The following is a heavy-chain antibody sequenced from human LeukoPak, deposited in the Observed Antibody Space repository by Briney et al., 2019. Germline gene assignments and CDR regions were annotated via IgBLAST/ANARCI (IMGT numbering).Heavy chain of an antibody. D-gene: IGHD1-1*01. CDR1: NYTFTTYG. J-gene: IGHJ4*02. V-gene: IGHV1-18*01. CDR2: ISPSNDNT. Sequence: ASVKVSCKASNYTFTTYGMSWVRQAPGQGLEWMGWISPSNDNTNYAQDFQGRVAMTTDTSTSTDFMEPTSLRYDDPAVYYCARGRVVTTITSQYFDYWGTGTLVTVSS. CDR3: ARGRVVTTITSQYFDY.